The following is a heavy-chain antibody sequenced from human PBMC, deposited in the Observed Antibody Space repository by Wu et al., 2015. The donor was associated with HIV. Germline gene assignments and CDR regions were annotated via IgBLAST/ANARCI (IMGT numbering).Heavy chain of an antibody. V-gene: IGHV1-2*02. Sequence: QVQLVQSGAEAKKPGASVKVSCKASGYTFTNFYIHWVRQAPGQGLEWMGWINPISGDTNYAQNFQGRVTMTRDTSISTAYMELSRLRSDDTAVYYCARVAGQLRAYDIWGQGTMVTVSS. J-gene: IGHJ3*02. CDR1: GYTFTNFY. CDR3: ARVAGQLRAYDI. D-gene: IGHD6-6*01. CDR2: INPISGDT.